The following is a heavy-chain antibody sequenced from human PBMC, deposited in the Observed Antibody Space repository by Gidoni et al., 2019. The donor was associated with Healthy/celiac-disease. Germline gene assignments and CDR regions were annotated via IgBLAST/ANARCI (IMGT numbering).Heavy chain of an antibody. CDR2: FDPEDGET. CDR3: ATYDILTGYTTVGY. V-gene: IGHV1-24*01. Sequence: QVQLVQSGAEVKKPGAPVKASCKVSGYPLTELSMPWVRQAPGKGLEWMGGFDPEDGETIYAQKCQGRVTMTEDTSTDTAYMELSSLRSEDTAVYYCATYDILTGYTTVGYWGQGTLVTVSS. D-gene: IGHD3-9*01. CDR1: GYPLTELS. J-gene: IGHJ4*02.